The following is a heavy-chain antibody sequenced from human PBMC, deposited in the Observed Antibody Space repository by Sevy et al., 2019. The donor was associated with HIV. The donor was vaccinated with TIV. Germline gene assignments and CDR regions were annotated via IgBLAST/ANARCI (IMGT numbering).Heavy chain of an antibody. Sequence: GGSLRLSCSGSGFTFSTYWMGWVRQAPGKGLEWVAKINQDGSGKYYVDSVKGRFTISRDNANYSLYLQMNSLRAADTAIYYCARDLDYWGQGTLVTVSS. CDR1: GFTFSTYW. CDR2: INQDGSGK. CDR3: ARDLDY. J-gene: IGHJ4*02. V-gene: IGHV3-7*01.